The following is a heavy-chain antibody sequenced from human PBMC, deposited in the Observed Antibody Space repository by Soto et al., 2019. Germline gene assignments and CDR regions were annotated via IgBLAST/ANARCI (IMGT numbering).Heavy chain of an antibody. J-gene: IGHJ4*02. CDR3: HRGEYYYDSSGYYGTYFDY. CDR2: INHSGST. V-gene: IGHV4-34*01. CDR1: GGSFSGYY. Sequence: SETLSLTCAVYGGSFSGYYWSWIRQPPGKGLEWIGEINHSGSTNYNPSLKSRVTISVDTSKNQFSLKLSSVTAADTAVYYCHRGEYYYDSSGYYGTYFDYWGQGTLVTVSS. D-gene: IGHD3-22*01.